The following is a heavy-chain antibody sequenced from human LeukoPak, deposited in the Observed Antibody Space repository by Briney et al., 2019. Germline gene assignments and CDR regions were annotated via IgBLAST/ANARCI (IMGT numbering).Heavy chain of an antibody. D-gene: IGHD6-19*01. CDR3: AKPISGGLAVTADWFHP. CDR2: INANSGTT. V-gene: IGHV3-23*01. J-gene: IGHJ5*01. Sequence: GGSLRLSCAASGFIFSSYCMHWVRQAPGKGLEWVSTINANSGTTSYAASVRGRFTISRDNSKNTLYLQVNTLRADDTATYYCAKPISGGLAVTADWFHPWGQGTLVVVSS. CDR1: GFIFSSYC.